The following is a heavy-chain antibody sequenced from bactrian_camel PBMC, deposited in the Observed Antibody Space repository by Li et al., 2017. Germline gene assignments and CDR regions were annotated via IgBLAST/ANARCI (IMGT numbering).Heavy chain of an antibody. CDR3: AAEITCNWAPVFKRLSPVGCNY. CDR1: GFTEDGFY. V-gene: IGHV3S63*01. D-gene: IGHD8*01. J-gene: IGHJ4*01. Sequence: HVQLVESGGGSVQAGGSVRLSCVTSGFTEDGFYVAWIRQAPGNEREGVASIYTGTDRTYYADSVKGRFTISRDNGKNTLYLQMVSLKPEDSGVYYCAAEITCNWAPVFKRLSPVGCNYWGQGTQVTVS. CDR2: IYTGTDRT.